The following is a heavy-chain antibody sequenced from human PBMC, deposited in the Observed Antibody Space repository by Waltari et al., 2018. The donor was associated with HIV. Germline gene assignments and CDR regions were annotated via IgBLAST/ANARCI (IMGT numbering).Heavy chain of an antibody. CDR3: ARDDGHCRNKVCFRGYGLDV. V-gene: IGHV3-13*01. J-gene: IGHJ6*02. CDR2: SATKVEA. D-gene: IGHD6-13*01. CDR1: GFSFSSSD. Sequence: EVQLAESGGGFVVPGGSLRLACAASGFSFSSSDMHWIRLSAGKHLEWVASSATKVEADYPLSGKGRFAVSRDNAKNSMYLQISNLRVADTAIYFCARDDGHCRNKVCFRGYGLDVWGPGTTVNVYS.